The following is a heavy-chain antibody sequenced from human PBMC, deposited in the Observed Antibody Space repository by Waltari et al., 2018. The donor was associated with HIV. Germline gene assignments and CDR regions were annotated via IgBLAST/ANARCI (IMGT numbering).Heavy chain of an antibody. CDR1: GFSFSDYW. D-gene: IGHD3-3*01. CDR3: ARDDYDFWSGPRRDKNYGMDV. V-gene: IGHV3-74*01. CDR2: INSEGGDA. J-gene: IGHJ6*02. Sequence: LVQSGGGLVQPGGSLRLSCAASGFSFSDYWMHWVGQIPWKGLEWVSRINSEGGDATYADSVKGRFTVSRDNAKNTLFLEMSSLRVEDTAVYYCARDDYDFWSGPRRDKNYGMDVWGQGTAVTVSS.